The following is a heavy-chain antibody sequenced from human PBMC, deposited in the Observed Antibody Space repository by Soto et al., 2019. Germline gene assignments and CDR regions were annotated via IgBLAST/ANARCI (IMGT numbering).Heavy chain of an antibody. V-gene: IGHV1-2*02. CDR1: VYSFTVYH. J-gene: IGHJ2*01. D-gene: IGHD3-10*01. Sequence: ASVKVSCKASVYSFTVYHMHWVRQAPGQGLEWMGWINNDSGGTKYAQKFEGRVTMSRDTSINTAYMELNNLISDDTAVYYCARDYYGSGRPYWYFDLWGRGTLVTVSS. CDR2: INNDSGGT. CDR3: ARDYYGSGRPYWYFDL.